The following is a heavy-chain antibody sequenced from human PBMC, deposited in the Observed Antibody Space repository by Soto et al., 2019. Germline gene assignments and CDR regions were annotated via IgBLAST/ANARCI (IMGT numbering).Heavy chain of an antibody. J-gene: IGHJ5*02. CDR3: AREFAGNSMVRGVRDNWFDP. D-gene: IGHD3-10*01. Sequence: QVQLQESGPGLVKPSQTLSLTCTVSGGSISSGGYYWSWIRQHPGKGLEWIGYIYYSGSTYYNPSLKSRVTRSVDTSKNQFSLKLSSVTAADTAVYYCAREFAGNSMVRGVRDNWFDPWGQGTLVTVSS. V-gene: IGHV4-31*03. CDR2: IYYSGST. CDR1: GGSISSGGYY.